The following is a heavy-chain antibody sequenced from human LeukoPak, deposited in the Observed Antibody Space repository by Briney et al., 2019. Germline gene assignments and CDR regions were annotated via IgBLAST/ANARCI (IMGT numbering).Heavy chain of an antibody. CDR1: GGSFSGYY. V-gene: IGHV4-34*01. CDR3: ARDLYYYDSSGGQGY. D-gene: IGHD3-22*01. J-gene: IGHJ4*02. Sequence: PSETLSLTCAVYGGSFSGYYWSWIRQPPGKGPEWIGEINHSGSTNYNPSLKSRVTISVDTSKNQFSLKLSSVTAADTAVYYCARDLYYYDSSGGQGYWGQGTLVTVSS. CDR2: INHSGST.